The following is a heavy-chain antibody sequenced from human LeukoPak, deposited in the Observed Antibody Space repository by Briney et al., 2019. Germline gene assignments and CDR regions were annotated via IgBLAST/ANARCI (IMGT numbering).Heavy chain of an antibody. D-gene: IGHD3-22*01. V-gene: IGHV4-59*08. CDR3: ARHHYYDSSGYYDGFLDY. J-gene: IGHJ4*02. CDR1: GGSISSYY. Sequence: SETLSLTCTVSGGSISSYYWSWIRQPPGKGLEWIGYIYYSGSTNYNPSLKSRVTISVDTSENQFSLKLSSVTAADTAVYYCARHHYYDSSGYYDGFLDYWGQGTLVTVSS. CDR2: IYYSGST.